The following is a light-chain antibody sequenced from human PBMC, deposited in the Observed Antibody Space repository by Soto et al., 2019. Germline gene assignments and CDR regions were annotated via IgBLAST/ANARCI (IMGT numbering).Light chain of an antibody. V-gene: IGKV3-15*01. CDR1: QSVGSN. CDR3: QQYNNWPSWT. CDR2: GAS. Sequence: EIVMTQSPATLSVSPGERATLSCRASQSVGSNLAWYQQKPGQAPRLLIYGASTGATGIPATFSGSGSGTEFTLAISSLQSEDFAVYYCQQYNNWPSWTFGQGTKVEIK. J-gene: IGKJ1*01.